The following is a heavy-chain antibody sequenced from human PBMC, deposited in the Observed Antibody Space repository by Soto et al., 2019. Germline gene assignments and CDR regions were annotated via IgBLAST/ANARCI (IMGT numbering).Heavy chain of an antibody. CDR1: GFSISGYY. D-gene: IGHD2-2*01. Sequence: SETLSLTCTVSGFSISGYYWSWIRQPPGKGLEWIGYIYSSGSPNYNPSLKGRAAISVDTSENQTSLRLSSVTAADTAVYYCARVVIVPAARGHYNYFYMDVWGKGTTVTVSS. CDR3: ARVVIVPAARGHYNYFYMDV. J-gene: IGHJ6*03. CDR2: IYSSGSP. V-gene: IGHV4-59*08.